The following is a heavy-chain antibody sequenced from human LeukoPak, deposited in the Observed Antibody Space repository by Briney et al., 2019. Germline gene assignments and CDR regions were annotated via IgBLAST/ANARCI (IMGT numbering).Heavy chain of an antibody. J-gene: IGHJ4*02. D-gene: IGHD3-22*01. V-gene: IGHV3-33*01. Sequence: PGGSLRLSCAASGFTFSRYGMHWVRQAPGKGLEWVAVIWYDGSKENYADSVKGRFTISRDNSKNTLNLQMTSLGAEDTAVYYCARDPYDSSWGLCYFDYWGQGNLVTVSS. CDR1: GFTFSRYG. CDR3: ARDPYDSSWGLCYFDY. CDR2: IWYDGSKE.